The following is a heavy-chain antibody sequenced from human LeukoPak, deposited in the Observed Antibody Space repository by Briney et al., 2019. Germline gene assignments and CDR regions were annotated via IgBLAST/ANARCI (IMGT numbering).Heavy chain of an antibody. Sequence: PSETLSLTCTVSGGSIDSGDDYWSWIRQPAGKGLEFIGRIYRTGSTTSNPSLQDRLTISIDTPKNQFSLQLTSVTAADTAVYYCARHFRTSHWWWPESFFDSWGLGTLVTVSS. CDR3: ARHFRTSHWWWPESFFDS. D-gene: IGHD2-8*02. CDR2: IYRTGST. J-gene: IGHJ4*02. CDR1: GGSIDSGDDY. V-gene: IGHV4-61*02.